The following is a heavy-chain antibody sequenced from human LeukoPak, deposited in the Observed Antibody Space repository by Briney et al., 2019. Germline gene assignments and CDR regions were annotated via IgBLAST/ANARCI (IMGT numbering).Heavy chain of an antibody. CDR1: GYTFTSYD. J-gene: IGHJ5*02. D-gene: IGHD5-18*01. CDR3: ARGYSYGFDWFDP. V-gene: IGHV1-8*02. CDR2: MNPNSGNT. Sequence: ASVKVSCKSSGYTFTSYDINWVRQATGQGLEWMGWMNPNSGNTGYAQKFQGRVTMTRNTSISTAYMEMSSLRSEDTAVYYCARGYSYGFDWFDPWGQGTLVTVSS.